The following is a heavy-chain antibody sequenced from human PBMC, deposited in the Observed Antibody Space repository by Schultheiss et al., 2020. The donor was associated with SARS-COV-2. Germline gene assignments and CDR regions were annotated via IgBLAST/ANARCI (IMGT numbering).Heavy chain of an antibody. J-gene: IGHJ5*02. V-gene: IGHV3-30*12. CDR1: GFTFSSYA. CDR3: ARWLRGWFDP. Sequence: GGSLRLSCAASGFTFSSYAMHWVRQAPGKGLEWVAVISYDGSNKYYADSVKGRFTISRDNSKNTLYLQMNSLRAEDTAVYHCARWLRGWFDPWGQGTLVTVSS. CDR2: ISYDGSNK. D-gene: IGHD5-12*01.